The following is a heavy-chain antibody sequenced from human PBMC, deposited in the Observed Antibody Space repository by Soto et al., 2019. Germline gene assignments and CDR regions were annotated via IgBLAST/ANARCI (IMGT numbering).Heavy chain of an antibody. D-gene: IGHD2-2*02. CDR3: ATLVPAPIKLYPRLGWFDP. V-gene: IGHV1-69*01. CDR1: GGTFSSDT. J-gene: IGHJ5*02. Sequence: QVQLVQSGAEVKKPGSSVKVSCKASGGTFSSDTITWVRQAPGQGLEWMGGIIPISDSAHYAQNFQDRLTITADESTSTVYMDLSSLSSEDTAVYYCATLVPAPIKLYPRLGWFDPWGQGTLVTVSS. CDR2: IIPISDSA.